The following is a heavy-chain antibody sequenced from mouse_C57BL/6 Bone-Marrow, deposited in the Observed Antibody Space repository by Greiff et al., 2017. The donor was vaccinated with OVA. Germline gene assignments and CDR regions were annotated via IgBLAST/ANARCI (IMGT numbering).Heavy chain of an antibody. CDR3: ARDGYGFFAY. V-gene: IGHV3-6*01. D-gene: IGHD2-2*01. Sequence: EVKLQESGPGLVKPSQSLSLTCSVTGYSITSGYYWNWIRQFPGNKLEWMGYISYDGSNNYNPSLKNRISITRDTSKNQFFLKLNSVTTEDTATYYCARDGYGFFAYWGQGTLVTVSA. CDR2: ISYDGSN. CDR1: GYSITSGYY. J-gene: IGHJ3*01.